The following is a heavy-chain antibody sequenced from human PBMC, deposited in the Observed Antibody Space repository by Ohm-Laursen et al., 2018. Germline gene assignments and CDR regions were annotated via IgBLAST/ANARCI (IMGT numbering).Heavy chain of an antibody. Sequence: SETLSLTCAVYGGSFSGYFWSWIRQPPGKGLEWIGEINHSGSTNYNPSLKSRVTISVDTSKNQFSLKLSSVTAADTAVYYCARGPPLHYYGYGWYFYFDYWGQGTLVPVSS. CDR1: GGSFSGYF. CDR3: ARGPPLHYYGYGWYFYFDY. J-gene: IGHJ4*02. D-gene: IGHD3-10*01. V-gene: IGHV4-34*01. CDR2: INHSGST.